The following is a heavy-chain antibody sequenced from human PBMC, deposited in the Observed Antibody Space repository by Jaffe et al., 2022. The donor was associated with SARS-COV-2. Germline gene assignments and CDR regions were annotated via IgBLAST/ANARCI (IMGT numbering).Heavy chain of an antibody. CDR3: ATPFTWGTTVTARAAYYFDY. J-gene: IGHJ4*02. CDR2: IYYSGST. Sequence: QLQLQESGPGLVKPSETLSLTCTVSGGSISSSSYYWGWIRQPPGKGLEWIGSIYYSGSTYYNPSLKSRVTISVDTSKSQFSLKLRSVTAADTAVYYCATPFTWGTTVTARAAYYFDYWGQGTLVTVSS. D-gene: IGHD4-17*01. CDR1: GGSISSSSYY. V-gene: IGHV4-39*01.